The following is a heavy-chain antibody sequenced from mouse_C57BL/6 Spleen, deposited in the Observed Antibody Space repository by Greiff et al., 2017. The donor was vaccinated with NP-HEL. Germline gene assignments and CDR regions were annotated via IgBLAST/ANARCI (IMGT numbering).Heavy chain of an antibody. D-gene: IGHD2-1*01. J-gene: IGHJ4*01. CDR3: ARGDLIYYGNYYAMDY. CDR1: GYSFTGYF. Sequence: VQLQQSGPELVKPGDSVKISCKASGYSFTGYFMNWVMQSHGKSLEWIGRITPYNGDTFYNQKFKGKDTLTVDNSSSTAHLELRSLTSEDSAVYYCARGDLIYYGNYYAMDYWGQGTSVTVSS. V-gene: IGHV1-20*01. CDR2: ITPYNGDT.